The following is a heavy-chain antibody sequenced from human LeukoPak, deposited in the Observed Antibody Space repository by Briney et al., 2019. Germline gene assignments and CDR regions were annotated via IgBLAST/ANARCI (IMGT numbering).Heavy chain of an antibody. CDR1: GYSISSGYY. Sequence: PSETLSLTCTVSGYSISSGYYWGWIRQPPGKGLEWIGSIYHSGSTYYNPSLKSRVTISVDTSKNQFSLKLSSVTAADTAVYYCARVDGWELPSSYFDYWGQGTLVTVSS. J-gene: IGHJ4*02. V-gene: IGHV4-38-2*02. CDR3: ARVDGWELPSSYFDY. D-gene: IGHD1-26*01. CDR2: IYHSGST.